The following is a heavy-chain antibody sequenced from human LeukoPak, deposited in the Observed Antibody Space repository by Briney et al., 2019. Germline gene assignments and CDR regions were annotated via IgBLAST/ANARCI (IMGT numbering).Heavy chain of an antibody. V-gene: IGHV3-74*01. CDR3: ARQAYQYYDFWSGYHDY. J-gene: IGHJ4*02. CDR2: INSDGSST. CDR1: GFTFSSYW. Sequence: PGGSLRLSCSASGFTFSSYWMHWVRQAPGKGLVWVSRINSDGSSTSYADSVKGRFTISRDNAKNTLYRQMNSLRAEDTAVYYCARQAYQYYDFWSGYHDYWGQGTLVTVSS. D-gene: IGHD3-3*01.